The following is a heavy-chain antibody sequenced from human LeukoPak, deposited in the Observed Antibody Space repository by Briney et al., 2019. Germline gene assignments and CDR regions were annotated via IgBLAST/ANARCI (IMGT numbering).Heavy chain of an antibody. CDR3: ARDSGSSSHDP. Sequence: SETLSLTCTVSGGSIDNYYWSWIRQPPGEGLEWIGYIYYSGSTNYNPSLKSRVTISVDTSKNQFSLKLTSVTAADTAVYSCARDSGSSSHDPWGQGTLVTVSS. V-gene: IGHV4-59*01. CDR2: IYYSGST. D-gene: IGHD2-2*01. CDR1: GGSIDNYY. J-gene: IGHJ5*02.